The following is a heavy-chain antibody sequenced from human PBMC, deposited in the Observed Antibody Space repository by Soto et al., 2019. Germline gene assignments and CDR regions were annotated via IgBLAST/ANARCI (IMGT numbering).Heavy chain of an antibody. J-gene: IGHJ6*02. CDR1: GGTFSSYA. Sequence: SVKVSCKASGGTFSSYAISWVRQAPGQGLEWMGGIIPIFGTANYAQKFQGRVTITADKSTSTAYMELSSLRSEDTAVYYCARVRALVKTSNYYYYGMDVWGQGTTVTVSS. V-gene: IGHV1-69*06. CDR3: ARVRALVKTSNYYYYGMDV. CDR2: IIPIFGTA. D-gene: IGHD2-15*01.